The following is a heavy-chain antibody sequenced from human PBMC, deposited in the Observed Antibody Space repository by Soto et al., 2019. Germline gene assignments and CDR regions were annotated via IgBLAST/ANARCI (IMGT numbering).Heavy chain of an antibody. CDR1: RASVNREIHF. J-gene: IGHJ4*02. V-gene: IGHV4-61*01. Sequence: SQTRPLTCCLSRASVNREIHFWSWIHQAPEKGVEWTGYVYHSGMAISNPALKSRVFVSGDKARNQLSLSLDYVTPVHTAVYYCARGDQSRTYYFKYWRERIQVTVCS. D-gene: IGHD2-2*01. CDR3: ARGDQSRTYYFKY. CDR2: VYHSGMA.